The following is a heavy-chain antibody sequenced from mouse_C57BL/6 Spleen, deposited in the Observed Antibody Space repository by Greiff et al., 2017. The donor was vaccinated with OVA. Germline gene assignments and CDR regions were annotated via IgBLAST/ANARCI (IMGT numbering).Heavy chain of an antibody. Sequence: EVKLQQSGPELVKPGASVKISCKASGYTFTDYYMNWVKQSHGKSLEWIGDINPNNGGTSYNQKFKGKATLTVDKSSSTAYMELRSLTSEDSAVYYCARGSRSYYFDYWGQGTTLTVSS. CDR2: INPNNGGT. D-gene: IGHD1-1*01. CDR1: GYTFTDYY. V-gene: IGHV1-26*01. CDR3: ARGSRSYYFDY. J-gene: IGHJ2*01.